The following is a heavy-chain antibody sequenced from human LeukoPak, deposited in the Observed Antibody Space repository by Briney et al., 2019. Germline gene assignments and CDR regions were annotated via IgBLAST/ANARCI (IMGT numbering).Heavy chain of an antibody. Sequence: GGSLRLSCAASGFTFSSYAMTRVRQAPGKGLEWVSGISGSGGSTYYADSVKGRFTISRDNSKNTLYVQMNSLRAEDTAVYYCAKSDYYDSSGYYYGSDYWGQGTLVTVSS. D-gene: IGHD3-22*01. CDR3: AKSDYYDSSGYYYGSDY. CDR1: GFTFSSYA. CDR2: ISGSGGST. V-gene: IGHV3-23*01. J-gene: IGHJ4*02.